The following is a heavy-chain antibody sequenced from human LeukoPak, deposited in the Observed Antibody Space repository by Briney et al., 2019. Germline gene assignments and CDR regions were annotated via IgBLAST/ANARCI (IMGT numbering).Heavy chain of an antibody. CDR2: INPNSGGT. V-gene: IGHV1-2*02. CDR3: ARAGYCSGGSCYSEYYYGMDV. Sequence: ASVKVSCKASGYTFTGHYMHWVRQAPGQGLEWMGWINPNSGGTNYAQKFQGRVTMTRDTSISTAYMELSRLRSDDTAVYYCARAGYCSGGSCYSEYYYGMDVWGQGTTVTVSS. J-gene: IGHJ6*02. D-gene: IGHD2-15*01. CDR1: GYTFTGHY.